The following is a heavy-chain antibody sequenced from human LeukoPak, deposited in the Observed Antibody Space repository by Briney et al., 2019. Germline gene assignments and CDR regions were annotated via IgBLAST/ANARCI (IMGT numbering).Heavy chain of an antibody. Sequence: GASVKVSCKVSGYTLTELSMHWVRQAPGKGLEWMGGFDPEDGETIYAQKFQGRVTMTEDTSTDTAYMELSSLRSEDTAVYYCATGLLWFEGSEGMDVWGQGTTVTVSS. D-gene: IGHD3-10*01. CDR2: FDPEDGET. J-gene: IGHJ6*02. CDR1: GYTLTELS. V-gene: IGHV1-24*01. CDR3: ATGLLWFEGSEGMDV.